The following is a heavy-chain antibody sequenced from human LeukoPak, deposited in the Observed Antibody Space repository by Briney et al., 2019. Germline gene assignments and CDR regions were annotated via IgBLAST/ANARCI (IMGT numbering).Heavy chain of an antibody. J-gene: IGHJ4*02. CDR3: ARSIVEMATIDY. V-gene: IGHV3-48*03. D-gene: IGHD5-24*01. CDR2: ISSSGSTI. CDR1: GFTFSSYE. Sequence: PGGSLRLSCAASGFTFSSYEMNWVRQAPGKGLEWVSYISSSGSTIYYADSVKGRFTISRDNAKNSLYLQMNSLRAEDTAVYYCARSIVEMATIDYWGQGTLVTVSS.